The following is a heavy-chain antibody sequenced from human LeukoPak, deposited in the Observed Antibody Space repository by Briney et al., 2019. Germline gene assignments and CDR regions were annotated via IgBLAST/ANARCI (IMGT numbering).Heavy chain of an antibody. CDR2: IYYSGST. CDR3: ARDRGVAGGNAFDI. D-gene: IGHD6-19*01. CDR1: GGSISSYY. J-gene: IGHJ3*02. Sequence: SETLSLTCTVSGGSISSYYWSWIRQPPGKELEWIGYIYYSGSTNYNPSLKSRVTISVDTSKDQFSLKLSSVTAADTAVYYCARDRGVAGGNAFDIRGQGTMVTVSS. V-gene: IGHV4-59*01.